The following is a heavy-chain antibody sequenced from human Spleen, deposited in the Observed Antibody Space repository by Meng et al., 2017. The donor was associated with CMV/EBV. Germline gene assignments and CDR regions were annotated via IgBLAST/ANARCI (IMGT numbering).Heavy chain of an antibody. CDR1: GGTLNTYT. D-gene: IGHD5-24*01. Sequence: SVKVSCKASGGTLNTYTISWVRQAPGQGLEWMGRIIPIFGTANYAQKFQGRVTITTDESTSTAYMGLSSLRSEDTAVYYCARDRPNGYNGVFDYWGQGTLVTVSS. CDR3: ARDRPNGYNGVFDY. V-gene: IGHV1-69*05. J-gene: IGHJ4*02. CDR2: IIPIFGTA.